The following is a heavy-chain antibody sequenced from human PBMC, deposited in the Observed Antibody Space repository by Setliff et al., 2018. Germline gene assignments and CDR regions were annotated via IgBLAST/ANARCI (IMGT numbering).Heavy chain of an antibody. Sequence: GGSLRLSCAASGFTFSSYGMHWVRQAPGKGLEWVAVISYDGSSTYYADSVKGRFTISRDNAKNTLYLQMNSLRAEDTAVYYCARGNSGGDYWGQGTLVTVSS. CDR2: ISYDGSST. D-gene: IGHD6-25*01. CDR1: GFTFSSYG. J-gene: IGHJ4*02. V-gene: IGHV3-30*03. CDR3: ARGNSGGDY.